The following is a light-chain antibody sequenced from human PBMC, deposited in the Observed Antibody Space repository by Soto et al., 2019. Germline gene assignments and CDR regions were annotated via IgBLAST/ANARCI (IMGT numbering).Light chain of an antibody. CDR3: QQLSRYPLT. J-gene: IGKJ4*01. CDR1: QALSNY. V-gene: IGKV1-9*01. CDR2: SAS. Sequence: DIHLTQSPSGLSASFGDSVTITGRAIQALSNYLAWYQQKPGKAPDLLIYSASTLQSGVPSRFSGSGSETEFSLTIRALQPEDFATYYCQQLSRYPLTFGGGTKVDIK.